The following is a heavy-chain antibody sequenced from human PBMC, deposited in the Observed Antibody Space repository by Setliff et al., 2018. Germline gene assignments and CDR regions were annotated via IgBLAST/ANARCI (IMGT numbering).Heavy chain of an antibody. V-gene: IGHV3-7*01. CDR2: IKEDGSEK. CDR3: ARAHSSTLSVHDY. Sequence: GGSLRLSCAASRFTFSNYWMSWVRQAPGKGLEWVANIKEDGSEKYYVDSVKGRFAISRDNAKNSLDLQMDSLRAEDTAVYYCARAHSSTLSVHDYWGQGTLVTVSS. D-gene: IGHD2-2*01. J-gene: IGHJ4*02. CDR1: RFTFSNYW.